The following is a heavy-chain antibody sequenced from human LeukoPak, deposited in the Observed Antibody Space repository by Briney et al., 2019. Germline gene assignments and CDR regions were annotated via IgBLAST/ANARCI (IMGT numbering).Heavy chain of an antibody. CDR1: GFTFSSYA. J-gene: IGHJ4*02. Sequence: GGSLRLSCAASGFTFSSYAMSWVRQAPGKGLEWVSAISGSGGSTYYAGSVKGRFTISRDNAKNSLYLQMNSLRAEDTAVYYCARDTAMGQFDYWGQGTLVTVSS. D-gene: IGHD5-18*01. CDR2: ISGSGGST. CDR3: ARDTAMGQFDY. V-gene: IGHV3-23*01.